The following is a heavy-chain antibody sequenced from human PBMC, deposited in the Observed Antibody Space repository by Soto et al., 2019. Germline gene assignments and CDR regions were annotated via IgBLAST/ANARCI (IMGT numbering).Heavy chain of an antibody. Sequence: GESLKISCKGSGYSFAGYWITWVRQKPGKGLEWMGRIDPSDSQTYYSPAFRGHVTISVTKSITTVFLQWSSLRASDTAMYYCARQIYDSDTGPNFQYYFDSWGQGTPVTVSS. V-gene: IGHV5-10-1*01. CDR2: IDPSDSQT. J-gene: IGHJ4*02. D-gene: IGHD3-22*01. CDR3: ARQIYDSDTGPNFQYYFDS. CDR1: GYSFAGYW.